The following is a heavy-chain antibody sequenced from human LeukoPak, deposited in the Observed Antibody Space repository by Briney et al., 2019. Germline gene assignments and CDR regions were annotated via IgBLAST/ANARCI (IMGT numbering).Heavy chain of an antibody. V-gene: IGHV1-18*01. CDR2: ISAYTGNT. J-gene: IGHJ4*02. CDR1: GYTFINYG. CDR3: ARALSRGYSGYDYGLGY. D-gene: IGHD5-12*01. Sequence: ASVKVSCMASGYTFINYGISWVRQAPGQGLEWMGWISAYTGNTNYAQKFQGRVTMTTDTSASTAYMELRSLRSDDTAVYYCARALSRGYSGYDYGLGYWGQGTLVTVSS.